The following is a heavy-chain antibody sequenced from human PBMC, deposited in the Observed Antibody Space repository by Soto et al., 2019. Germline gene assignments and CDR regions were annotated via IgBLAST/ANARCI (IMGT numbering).Heavy chain of an antibody. D-gene: IGHD4-17*01. CDR3: AVRLGYGDYRDYFDY. J-gene: IGHJ4*02. CDR2: ISGSGGST. V-gene: IGHV3-23*01. CDR1: GFTFSSYA. Sequence: GGSLRLSCAASGFTFSSYAMSWVRQAPGKGLEWVSAISGSGGSTYYADSVKGRFTISRDNSKNTLYLQMNSLRAEDTAVYYCAVRLGYGDYRDYFDYWGQGTLVTVSS.